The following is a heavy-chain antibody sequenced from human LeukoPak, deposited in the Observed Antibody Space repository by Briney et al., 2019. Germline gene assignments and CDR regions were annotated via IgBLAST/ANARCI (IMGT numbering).Heavy chain of an antibody. D-gene: IGHD4-11*01. CDR1: GYTFTGYY. Sequence: GASVKLSCKASGYTFTGYYMHWVRQAPGQGREWMGWINPNSGGTNYAQKFQGRVTMTRDTSISTAYMELSRLRSDDTPVYYCARDPTTVTTENWFDPWGQGTLVTVSS. J-gene: IGHJ5*02. V-gene: IGHV1-2*02. CDR2: INPNSGGT. CDR3: ARDPTTVTTENWFDP.